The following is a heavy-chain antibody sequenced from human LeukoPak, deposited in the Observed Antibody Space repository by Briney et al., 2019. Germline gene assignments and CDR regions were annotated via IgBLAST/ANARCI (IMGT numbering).Heavy chain of an antibody. CDR1: GFTFSKYW. J-gene: IGHJ4*02. D-gene: IGHD2-2*01. CDR3: ARGEGLVPAAVSGY. CDR2: ISSSSSYI. Sequence: GGSLRLSCAASGFTFSKYWMDWVRQVPGKGLEWVSSISSSSSYIYYADSVKGRFTISRDNAKNSLYLQMNSLRAEDTAVYYCARGEGLVPAAVSGYWGQGTLVTVSS. V-gene: IGHV3-21*01.